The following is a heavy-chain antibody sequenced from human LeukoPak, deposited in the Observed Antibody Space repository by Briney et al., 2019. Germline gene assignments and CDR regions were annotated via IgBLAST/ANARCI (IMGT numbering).Heavy chain of an antibody. Sequence: SETLSLTCTVSGGSISSSYWSWIRHPAGKGLEWIGRIYTSGSTNYNPSLKSRVTMSVDTSENQFSLKVSSVTAADTAVYYCAKDSGDHFDYWGQGTLVTVSS. CDR2: IYTSGST. D-gene: IGHD7-27*01. V-gene: IGHV4-4*07. CDR3: AKDSGDHFDY. J-gene: IGHJ4*02. CDR1: GGSISSSY.